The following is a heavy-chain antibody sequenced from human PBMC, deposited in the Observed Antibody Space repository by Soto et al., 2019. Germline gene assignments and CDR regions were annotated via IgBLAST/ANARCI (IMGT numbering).Heavy chain of an antibody. V-gene: IGHV3-48*03. CDR1: GFTFSHYE. Sequence: PXVCLRLTCEASGFTFSHYEKNGVRQAPGKGLEWVSYISGSDGTIYYADSVKGRFTISRDNAKHSLYLQMNSLRAEDTAVYYCTRAATDREVPGGMDACGQGTTVTVS. J-gene: IGHJ6*02. CDR3: TRAATDREVPGGMDA. D-gene: IGHD1-1*01. CDR2: ISGSDGTI.